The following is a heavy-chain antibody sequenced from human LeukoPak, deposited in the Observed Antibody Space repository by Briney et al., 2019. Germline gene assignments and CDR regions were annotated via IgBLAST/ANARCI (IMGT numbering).Heavy chain of an antibody. CDR3: ARGDTAMAPGDDYYYYGMDV. V-gene: IGHV1-2*02. J-gene: IGHJ6*02. CDR2: INPNSGGT. Sequence: ASVKVSCKASGYTFTGYYMHWVRQAPGQGLEWMGWINPNSGGTNYAQKFQGRVTMTRDTSISTAYMELSRLRSDDTAVYYCARGDTAMAPGDDYYYYGMDVWGQGTTVTVSS. D-gene: IGHD5-18*01. CDR1: GYTFTGYY.